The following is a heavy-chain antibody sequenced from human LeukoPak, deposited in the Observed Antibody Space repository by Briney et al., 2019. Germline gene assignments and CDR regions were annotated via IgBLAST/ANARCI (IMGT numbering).Heavy chain of an antibody. CDR1: GGSISSGSYY. D-gene: IGHD5-12*01. V-gene: IGHV4-61*02. CDR2: IYTSGST. J-gene: IGHJ4*02. Sequence: TSETLSLTCTVSGGSISSGSYYWTWIRQPAGKGLEWIGRIYTSGSTNYNPSLKSRVTISVDTSKNQFSLRLSSVTAADTAVYYCARGFPWDIVGAAFDSWGQGTLVTVSS. CDR3: ARGFPWDIVGAAFDS.